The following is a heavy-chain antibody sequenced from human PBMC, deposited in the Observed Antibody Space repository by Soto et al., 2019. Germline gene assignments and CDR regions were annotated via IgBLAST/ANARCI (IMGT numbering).Heavy chain of an antibody. D-gene: IGHD2-2*01. CDR2: IRGSGGTT. CDR3: AKEDIVVVPAAIIDY. V-gene: IGHV3-23*01. CDR1: GGSISSGGYY. Sequence: ETLSLTCTVSGGSISSGGYYWSWVRQTPGKGLEWVSGIRGSGGTTYYADSVKGRFTISRDNSKNTLYLQMNSLRAEDTAVYYCAKEDIVVVPAAIIDYWGQGTLVTVSS. J-gene: IGHJ4*02.